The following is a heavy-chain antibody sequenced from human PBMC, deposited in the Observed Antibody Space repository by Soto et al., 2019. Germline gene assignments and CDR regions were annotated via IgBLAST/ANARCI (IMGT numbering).Heavy chain of an antibody. CDR1: GGSISSYY. V-gene: IGHV4-59*01. J-gene: IGHJ4*02. CDR3: AAFARSYSYFDY. CDR2: IHSIGST. D-gene: IGHD1-26*01. Sequence: SETLSLTCTVSGGSISSYYWGWIRQPPGKGLEWMGHIHSIGSTKYNPSLKSRVTTTVDSSKNQISLKLSSVTAADTAVYYCAAFARSYSYFDYWGQGTLVTVAS.